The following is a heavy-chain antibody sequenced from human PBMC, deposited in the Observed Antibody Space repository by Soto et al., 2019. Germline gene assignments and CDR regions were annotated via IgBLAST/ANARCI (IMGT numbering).Heavy chain of an antibody. V-gene: IGHV4-34*01. D-gene: IGHD6-6*01. CDR3: ARGAGIAARKDFEY. CDR2: INHSGST. J-gene: IGHJ4*02. Sequence: SETRSLTCAVYGGSFSGYYWSWIRQPPGKGLEWIGEINHSGSTNYNPSLKSRVTISVETSKNQFSLKLSSVTAADTAVYYCARGAGIAARKDFEYWGQGTLVTVSS. CDR1: GGSFSGYY.